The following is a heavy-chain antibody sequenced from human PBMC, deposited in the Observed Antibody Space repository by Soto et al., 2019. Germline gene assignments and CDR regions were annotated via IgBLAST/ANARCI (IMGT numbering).Heavy chain of an antibody. Sequence: EVQLVESGGGLVQPGGSLRLSCAASGFTFSSYWMHWVRQAPGKGLVWVSRINSDGSSTSYADSVKGRFTISRDNAKNTLYLQMNSLRAEDTAVYYCAREKNWNDASLDPDAFDIWGQGTMVTVSS. CDR2: INSDGSST. CDR1: GFTFSSYW. J-gene: IGHJ3*02. CDR3: AREKNWNDASLDPDAFDI. V-gene: IGHV3-74*01. D-gene: IGHD1-1*01.